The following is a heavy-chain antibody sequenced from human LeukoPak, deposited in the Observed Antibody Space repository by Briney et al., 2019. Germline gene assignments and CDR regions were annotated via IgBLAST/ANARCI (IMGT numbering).Heavy chain of an antibody. V-gene: IGHV3-21*01. CDR1: GFTFSSYS. Sequence: GGSLRLSCAASGFTFSSYSMNWVRQAPGKGLEWVSSISSSSSYIYYADSVKGRFTISRDNAKNSLYLQMNSLRAEDTAVYYCARGHTAVTRHFDFRGQGTLVTVSS. D-gene: IGHD4-17*01. CDR2: ISSSSSYI. J-gene: IGHJ4*02. CDR3: ARGHTAVTRHFDF.